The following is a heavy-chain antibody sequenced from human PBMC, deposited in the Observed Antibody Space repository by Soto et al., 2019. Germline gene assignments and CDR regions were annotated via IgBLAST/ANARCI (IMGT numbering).Heavy chain of an antibody. D-gene: IGHD6-13*01. CDR1: GYTFTRYG. J-gene: IGHJ6*03. V-gene: IGHV1-18*01. CDR2: ISAYNGNT. CDR3: ARRIAAAGTDYYYYYYMDV. Sequence: ASVKVSCKASGYTFTRYGISWVRQAPGQGLEWMGWISAYNGNTNYAQKLQGRVTMTTDTSTSTAYMELRSLRSGDTAVYYCARRIAAAGTDYYYYYYMDVWGKGTTVTVSS.